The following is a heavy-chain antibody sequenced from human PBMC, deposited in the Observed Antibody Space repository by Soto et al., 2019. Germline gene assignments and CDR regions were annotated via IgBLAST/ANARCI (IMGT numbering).Heavy chain of an antibody. V-gene: IGHV4-31*03. CDR2: IYYSGST. J-gene: IGHJ4*02. CDR1: GGSISSGGYY. Sequence: SETLSLTCTVSGGSISSGGYYWSWIRQHPEKGLEWIGYIYYSGSTYYNPSLKSRVTISVDTSKNQFSLKLSSVTAADTAVYYCARVYNWNYSLWGQGTLVTAPQ. CDR3: ARVYNWNYSL. D-gene: IGHD1-1*01.